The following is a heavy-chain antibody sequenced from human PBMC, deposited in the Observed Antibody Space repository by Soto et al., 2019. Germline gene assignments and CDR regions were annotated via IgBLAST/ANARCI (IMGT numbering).Heavy chain of an antibody. CDR1: GFTFSSYA. CDR3: GRGHSAPDY. J-gene: IGHJ4*02. CDR2: IMQEGSEK. Sequence: PGGSLSLSCAASGFTFSSYAMSWVRQAPGKGLEWVANIMQEGSEKQYVDSVEGRFTISRDNAKNSLYLQMNGLRVEDTAVYYCGRGHSAPDYWGQGTLVTVSS. V-gene: IGHV3-7*01.